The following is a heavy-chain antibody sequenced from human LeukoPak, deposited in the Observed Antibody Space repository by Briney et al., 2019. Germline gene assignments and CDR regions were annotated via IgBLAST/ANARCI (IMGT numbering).Heavy chain of an antibody. J-gene: IGHJ3*02. Sequence: ASVKVSCKASGGTFSSYAISWVRQATGQGLEWMGWMNPNSGDTGYVQKFQGRVTMTRDTSISTAYMELSSLRSEDTAVYYCARGPYDYVWGNYRYTGDAFDIWGHGTVVTVSS. CDR2: MNPNSGDT. CDR3: ARGPYDYVWGNYRYTGDAFDI. V-gene: IGHV1-8*02. CDR1: GGTFSSYA. D-gene: IGHD3-16*02.